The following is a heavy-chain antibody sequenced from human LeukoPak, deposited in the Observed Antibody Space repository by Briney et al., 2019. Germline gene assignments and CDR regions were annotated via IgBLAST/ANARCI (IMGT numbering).Heavy chain of an antibody. CDR2: IYYSGST. CDR3: ARLGLDYYFDY. D-gene: IGHD3/OR15-3a*01. V-gene: IGHV4-39*01. J-gene: IGHJ4*02. CDR1: GGSLSDYY. Sequence: SETLSLTCGVYGGSLSDYYWGWIRQPPGKGLEWIGSIYYSGSTYYNPSLKSRVTISVDTSKNQFSLKLSSVTAADTAVYYCARLGLDYYFDYWGQGTLVTVSS.